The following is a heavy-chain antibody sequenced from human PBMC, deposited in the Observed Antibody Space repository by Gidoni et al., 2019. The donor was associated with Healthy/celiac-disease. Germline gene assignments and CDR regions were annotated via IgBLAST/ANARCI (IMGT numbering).Heavy chain of an antibody. CDR2: IKSKTDGGTT. V-gene: IGHV3-15*01. Sequence: EVQLVESGGGLVKPGGSLRLSCAASGCTFSNVWMSWVRQAPGKGLDWVGRIKSKTDGGTTDYAAPVKGRFTISRDDSKKTLYLQMNSLKTEDTAVYYCTTDQRSYYDILTGYYSGVYYGMDVWGQGTTVTVSS. D-gene: IGHD3-9*01. CDR3: TTDQRSYYDILTGYYSGVYYGMDV. J-gene: IGHJ6*02. CDR1: GCTFSNVW.